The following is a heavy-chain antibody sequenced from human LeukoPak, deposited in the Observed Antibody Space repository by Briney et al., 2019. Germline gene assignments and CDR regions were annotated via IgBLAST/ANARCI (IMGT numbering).Heavy chain of an antibody. CDR2: ISSSSIYI. D-gene: IGHD5-24*01. Sequence: GGSLRLSCAASGFTFSSYSMNWVRLAPGKGLEWVSSISSSSIYIYYADSVKGRFTISRDNAKKSMYLQTNSLRAEDTAVHYCARGRDGYNLIDAFDIWGQGTMVTVSS. V-gene: IGHV3-21*01. CDR3: ARGRDGYNLIDAFDI. J-gene: IGHJ3*02. CDR1: GFTFSSYS.